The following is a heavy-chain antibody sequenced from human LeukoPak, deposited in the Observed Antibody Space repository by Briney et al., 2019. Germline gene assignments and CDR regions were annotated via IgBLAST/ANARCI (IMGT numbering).Heavy chain of an antibody. CDR1: GFTFDDHG. CDR3: ARRAPSHDFDD. V-gene: IGHV3-21*01. Sequence: PGGSLRLSCAASGFTFDDHGMSWVRQAPGKGLEWVAAISTTSGNIYYADSVKGRFTISRDNAKNSLYLQMNSPRVEDTALYYCARRAPSHDFDDWGQGTLVTVSS. J-gene: IGHJ4*02. CDR2: ISTTSGNI.